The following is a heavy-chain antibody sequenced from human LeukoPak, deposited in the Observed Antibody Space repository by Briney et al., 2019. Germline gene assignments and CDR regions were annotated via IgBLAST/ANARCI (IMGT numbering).Heavy chain of an antibody. Sequence: PGGSLRLSCAASGFTFSSYSMNWVRQAPGKGLEWISYMSGFGSTIYYADSVKGRFTISRDNAKNSLYLQMNRLRTEDTAVYYCASSRYFDMDVWVKGPRSPSS. V-gene: IGHV3-48*04. CDR3: ASSRYFDMDV. J-gene: IGHJ6*03. D-gene: IGHD3-9*01. CDR2: MSGFGSTI. CDR1: GFTFSSYS.